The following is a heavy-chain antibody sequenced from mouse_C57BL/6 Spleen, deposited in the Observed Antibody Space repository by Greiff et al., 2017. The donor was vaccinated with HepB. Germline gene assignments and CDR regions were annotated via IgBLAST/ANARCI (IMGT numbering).Heavy chain of an antibody. D-gene: IGHD2-4*01. V-gene: IGHV5-6*02. CDR1: GFTFSSYG. CDR3: ARHYDLGPYAMDY. J-gene: IGHJ4*01. Sequence: DVMLVESGGDLVKPGGSLKLSCAASGFTFSSYGMSWVRQTPDKRLEWVATISSGGSYTYYPDSVKGRVTISRDNAKNTLYLQMSSLKSEDTAMYYCARHYDLGPYAMDYWGQGTSVTVSS. CDR2: ISSGGSYT.